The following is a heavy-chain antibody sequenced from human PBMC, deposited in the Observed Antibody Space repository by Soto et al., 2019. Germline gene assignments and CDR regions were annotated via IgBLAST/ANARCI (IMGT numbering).Heavy chain of an antibody. CDR2: VSIGGST. D-gene: IGHD2-15*01. J-gene: IGHJ4*02. CDR1: GFIFSGFA. CDR3: AKRRGAGGHFDY. V-gene: IGHV3-23*01. Sequence: GGSLRLSCAASGFIFSGFAMGWVRQGPGKGLEWVAVVSIGGSTHYADSVRGRFTISRDNSKNTLSLQMNSLTAEDTAVHFCAKRRGAGGHFDYWGQGALVTVSS.